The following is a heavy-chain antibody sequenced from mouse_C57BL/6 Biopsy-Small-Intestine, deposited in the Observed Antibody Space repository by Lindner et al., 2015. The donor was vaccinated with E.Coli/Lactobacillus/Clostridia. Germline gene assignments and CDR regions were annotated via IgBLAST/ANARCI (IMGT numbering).Heavy chain of an antibody. Sequence: VQLQDLAEAWYSLGGSLSLSCAASGFTFTDYYMSWVRQPPGKALEWLGFIRNKANGYTTEYSASVKGRFTISRDNSQSILYLQMNALRAEDSATYYCARYGTTGGYYAMDYWGQGTSVTVSS. CDR3: ARYGTTGGYYAMDY. V-gene: IGHV7-3*01. CDR2: IRNKANGYTT. D-gene: IGHD2-14*01. J-gene: IGHJ4*01. CDR1: GFTFTDYY.